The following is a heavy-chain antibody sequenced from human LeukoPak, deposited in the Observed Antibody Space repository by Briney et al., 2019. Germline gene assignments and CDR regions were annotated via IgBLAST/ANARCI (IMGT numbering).Heavy chain of an antibody. V-gene: IGHV4-34*01. J-gene: IGHJ6*03. CDR2: INHSGST. CDR1: GGSFSGYY. Sequence: SETLSLTCAVYGGSFSGYYWSWIRQPPGKGLEWIGEINHSGSTNYNPSLKSRVTISVDTSKNQFSLKLSSVTAADTAVYYCARRLRFYYYYMDVWGKGTTVTISS. CDR3: ARRLRFYYYYMDV. D-gene: IGHD3-16*01.